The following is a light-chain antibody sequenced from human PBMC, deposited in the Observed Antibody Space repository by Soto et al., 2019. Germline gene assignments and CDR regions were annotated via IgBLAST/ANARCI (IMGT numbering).Light chain of an antibody. CDR1: SSNIGAGYD. Sequence: QSVLTQPPSESGAPGQRVTISCTGSSSNIGAGYDVHWYQQLPGTAPKLLIYVNSNRPSGVPDRFSGSKSGTSASLAITGLQAEDEADYYCQSYDSSLSGYVFGTGTKLTVL. V-gene: IGLV1-40*01. CDR3: QSYDSSLSGYV. J-gene: IGLJ1*01. CDR2: VNS.